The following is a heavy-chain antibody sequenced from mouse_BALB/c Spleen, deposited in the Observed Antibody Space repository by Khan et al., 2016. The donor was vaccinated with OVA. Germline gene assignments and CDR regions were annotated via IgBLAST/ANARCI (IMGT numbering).Heavy chain of an antibody. CDR3: AKDPPYYAMDY. V-gene: IGHV2-6-5*01. Sequence: QVQLKQSGPGLVAPSQSPSITCTVSGFSLTDYAVSWIRQPPGKGLEWLGVIWGGGSKYYNSALKSRLSISKDNSKSQVFLKMNSLQTDDTAMYYCAKDPPYYAMDYWGQGTSVTVSS. CDR1: GFSLTDYA. J-gene: IGHJ4*01. CDR2: IWGGGSK.